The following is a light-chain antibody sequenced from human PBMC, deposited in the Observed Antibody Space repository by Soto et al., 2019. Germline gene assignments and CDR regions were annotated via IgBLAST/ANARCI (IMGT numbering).Light chain of an antibody. J-gene: IGLJ2*01. CDR3: AAWDDSLSGL. Sequence: QSVLTQPPSASGTPGQRVTISCSGSSSNIGNHYVYWYQLLPGTAPKLLIYRNNQRPSGVPDRFSGSQSGTSASLAISGLRSEDEADYDCAAWDDSLSGLFGGGTKLTVL. V-gene: IGLV1-47*01. CDR2: RNN. CDR1: SSNIGNHY.